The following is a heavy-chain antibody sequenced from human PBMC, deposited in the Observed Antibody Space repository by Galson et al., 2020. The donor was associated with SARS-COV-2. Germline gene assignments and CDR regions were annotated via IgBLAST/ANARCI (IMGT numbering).Heavy chain of an antibody. CDR1: GYTFSTYG. J-gene: IGHJ4*02. CDR2: LSAYSGNT. Sequence: ASVKVSCKASGYTFSTYGTSWVRQATGQGLEWMGWLSAYSGNTNYAQKFQGRVTMTTDTSTSTAYMELRSLRSDDTAVYYCARVSIVVVVAATLDFWGQGTLVTVSS. V-gene: IGHV1-18*01. D-gene: IGHD2-15*01. CDR3: ARVSIVVVVAATLDF.